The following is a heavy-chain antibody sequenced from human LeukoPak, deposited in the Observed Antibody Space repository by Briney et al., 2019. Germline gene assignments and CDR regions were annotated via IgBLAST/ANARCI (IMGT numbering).Heavy chain of an antibody. Sequence: SETLSLTCTVSGGSISSSSYYWGWIRQPPGKGLEWIGSIYYSGSAYYNPSLKSRVTISVDTSKNQFSLKLSSVTAADTALYYCERQRGYSYGPVDYWGGETLVSVFS. CDR3: ERQRGYSYGPVDY. J-gene: IGHJ4*02. V-gene: IGHV4-39*01. D-gene: IGHD5-18*01. CDR2: IYYSGSA. CDR1: GGSISSSSYY.